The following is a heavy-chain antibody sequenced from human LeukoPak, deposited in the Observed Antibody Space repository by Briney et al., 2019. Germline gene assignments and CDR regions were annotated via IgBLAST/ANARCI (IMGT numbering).Heavy chain of an antibody. J-gene: IGHJ6*03. Sequence: SETLSLTCTVSGGSINNYYWNWIRQPPGKGLEWIGRIYTSGSTNYNPSLKSRVTISVDTSKNQFSLKLSSVTAADTAVYYCARDLASSSSNYYYYMDVWGKGTTVTVSS. D-gene: IGHD6-6*01. CDR1: GGSINNYY. CDR3: ARDLASSSSNYYYYMDV. CDR2: IYTSGST. V-gene: IGHV4-4*08.